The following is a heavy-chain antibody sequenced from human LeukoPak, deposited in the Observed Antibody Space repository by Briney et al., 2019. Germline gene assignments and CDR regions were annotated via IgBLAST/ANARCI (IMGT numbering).Heavy chain of an antibody. CDR2: ISSSGSTI. V-gene: IGHV3-11*04. Sequence: GGSLRLSCAASGFTFSDNYMSWIRQAPGKGLEWVSYISSSGSTIYYADSEKGRFTISRDNAKNSLYLQMNSLRAEDTAVYYCAREGLLLYRTTGWFDPWGQGTLVTVSS. CDR1: GFTFSDNY. D-gene: IGHD2-2*02. J-gene: IGHJ5*02. CDR3: AREGLLLYRTTGWFDP.